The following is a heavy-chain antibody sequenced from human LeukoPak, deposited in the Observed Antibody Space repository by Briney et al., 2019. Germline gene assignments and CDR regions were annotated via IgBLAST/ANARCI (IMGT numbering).Heavy chain of an antibody. CDR1: GGSISSGGYY. CDR2: IYHSGST. V-gene: IGHV4-30-2*01. D-gene: IGHD6-6*01. Sequence: SETLSLTCTVSGGSISSGGYYWSWIRQPPGKGLEWIGYIYHSGSTYYNPSLKSRDTISVDRSKNQFSLKLSSVTAADTAVCYCARYYSSSSNWFDPWGQGTLVTVSS. CDR3: ARYYSSSSNWFDP. J-gene: IGHJ5*02.